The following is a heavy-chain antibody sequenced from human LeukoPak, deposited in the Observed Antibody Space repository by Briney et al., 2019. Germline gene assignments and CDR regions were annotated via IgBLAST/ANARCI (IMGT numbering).Heavy chain of an antibody. CDR1: GFTFSRFG. J-gene: IGHJ4*02. D-gene: IGHD3-22*01. Sequence: GGSLRLSCAASGFTFSRFGMHWVRQAPGKGLEWVAVIWYDGSNKYYADSVKGRFTISRDNSKNTLYLEMNSLRAEDTAVYYCARDYYYGSSGYWDYYFDYWGQGTLVSVSS. CDR3: ARDYYYGSSGYWDYYFDY. CDR2: IWYDGSNK. V-gene: IGHV3-33*01.